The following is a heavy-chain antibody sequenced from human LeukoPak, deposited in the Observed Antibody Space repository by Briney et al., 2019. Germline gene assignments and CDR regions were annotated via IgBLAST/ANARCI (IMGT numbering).Heavy chain of an antibody. Sequence: PSETLSLTCTVSGGSISSYYWSWIRQPPGKGLEWIGYIYYSGSTNYNPSLKSRVTISVDTSKNQFSLKLSSVTAADTAVYYCARQVDCSSTSCYVLEPYFDYWGQGTLVTVSS. J-gene: IGHJ4*02. CDR1: GGSISSYY. D-gene: IGHD2-2*01. V-gene: IGHV4-59*01. CDR3: ARQVDCSSTSCYVLEPYFDY. CDR2: IYYSGST.